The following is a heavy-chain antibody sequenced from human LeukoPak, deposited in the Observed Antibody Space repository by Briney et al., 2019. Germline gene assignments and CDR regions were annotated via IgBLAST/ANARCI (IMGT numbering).Heavy chain of an antibody. J-gene: IGHJ4*02. CDR3: ARGPTSYYDTTGYSSYFDY. CDR1: GFTFSSYG. V-gene: IGHV3-30*19. CDR2: ISYDGNNK. D-gene: IGHD3-22*01. Sequence: GGSLRLSCAASGFTFSSYGMHWVRQAPGKGLEWVAVISYDGNNKYYADSVKGRFTISRDNSKNTLYVQMNSLRAEDTAVYYCARGPTSYYDTTGYSSYFDYWGQGTLVTVSS.